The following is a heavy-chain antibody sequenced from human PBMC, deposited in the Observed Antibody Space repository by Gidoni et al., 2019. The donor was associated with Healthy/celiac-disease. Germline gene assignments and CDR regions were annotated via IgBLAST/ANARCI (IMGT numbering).Heavy chain of an antibody. CDR1: GFTFSSYG. Sequence: QVQLVESGGGVVQPGRSLRLSCAASGFTFSSYGMHWVRQAPGKGLEWVEVISYDGSNKYYADSVKGRFTISRDNSKNTLYLQMNSLRAEDTAVYYCAKDRVYSSSWYRAVDPWGQGTLVTVSS. J-gene: IGHJ5*02. CDR3: AKDRVYSSSWYRAVDP. CDR2: ISYDGSNK. V-gene: IGHV3-30*18. D-gene: IGHD6-13*01.